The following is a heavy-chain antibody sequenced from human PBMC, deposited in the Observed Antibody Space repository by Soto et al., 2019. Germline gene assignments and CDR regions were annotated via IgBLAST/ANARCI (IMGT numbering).Heavy chain of an antibody. CDR1: GYTFTSYG. V-gene: IGHV1-18*01. D-gene: IGHD2-21*02. CDR2: ISAYNGNT. J-gene: IGHJ3*02. CDR3: ARELAYCGGDCPGNALDI. Sequence: QVQLVQSGAEVKKPGASVKVSCKASGYTFTSYGISWVRQAPGQGLEWMGWISAYNGNTNYAQKLQGRVTMTTDTATSTAYMELRSLRSDDTAVYYCARELAYCGGDCPGNALDIWGQGTMVTVSS.